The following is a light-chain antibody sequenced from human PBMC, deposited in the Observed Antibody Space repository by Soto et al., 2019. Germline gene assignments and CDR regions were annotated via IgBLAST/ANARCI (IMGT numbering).Light chain of an antibody. V-gene: IGKV3-20*01. CDR3: QQYGSSPGT. CDR1: QSVSSSY. CDR2: GAS. J-gene: IGKJ1*01. Sequence: EIVLTQSPGTLSLSPGERATLYCRASQSVSSSYLAWYQQKPGQAPRLLIYGASGSATNIPDRCSSSGSATDFTLTISRLEPEDFAVYYCQQYGSSPGTFGQGTKVDIK.